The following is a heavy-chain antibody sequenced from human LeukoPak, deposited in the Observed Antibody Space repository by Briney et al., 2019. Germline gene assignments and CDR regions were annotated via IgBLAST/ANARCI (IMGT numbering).Heavy chain of an antibody. CDR1: GGSISSSSYY. D-gene: IGHD2-2*02. Sequence: SETLSLTCTVSGGSISSSSYYWGWIRQPPGKGLEWIGSIYYSGSTYYNPSLKNRVTISVDTSKNQFSLKLSSVTAAHTAVYYCARPFIKPDIVVVPAAIGGAFDNLGQXTXVTVSS. CDR2: IYYSGST. V-gene: IGHV4-39*01. J-gene: IGHJ3*02. CDR3: ARPFIKPDIVVVPAAIGGAFDN.